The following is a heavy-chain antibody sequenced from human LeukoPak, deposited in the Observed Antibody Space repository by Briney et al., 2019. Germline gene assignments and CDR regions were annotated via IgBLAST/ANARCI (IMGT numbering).Heavy chain of an antibody. CDR2: ISWNSGSI. CDR1: GFTFDDYA. D-gene: IGHD1-1*01. V-gene: IGHV3-9*01. Sequence: PGGSLRLSCAASGFTFDDYAMHWVRQAPGKGLEWVSGISWNSGSIGYADSVKGRFTISRDHARNSLYLQMNDLRTEDTAVYFCAGSPNWNEAEYYFDHWGPGTLVLVSS. J-gene: IGHJ4*02. CDR3: AGSPNWNEAEYYFDH.